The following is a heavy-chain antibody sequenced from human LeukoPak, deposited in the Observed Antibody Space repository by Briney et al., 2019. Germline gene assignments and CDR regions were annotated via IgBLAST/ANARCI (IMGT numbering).Heavy chain of an antibody. CDR1: GYTFTSYD. J-gene: IGHJ6*03. V-gene: IGHV1-8*01. CDR2: MNPNSGNT. CDR3: ARGRCSGGSCYIYYYMDV. Sequence: GASVKVSCKASGYTFTSYDINWVRQATGQGLEWMGWMNPNSGNTGYAQKFQGRVTMTRNTFISTAYMELSSLRSEDTAVYYCARGRCSGGSCYIYYYMDVWGKGTTVTVSS. D-gene: IGHD2-15*01.